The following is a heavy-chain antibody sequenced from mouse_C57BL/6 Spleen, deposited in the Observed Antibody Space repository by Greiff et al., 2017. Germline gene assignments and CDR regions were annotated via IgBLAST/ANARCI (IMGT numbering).Heavy chain of an antibody. CDR3: ARKANWTLFAY. CDR2: IHPNSGST. J-gene: IGHJ3*01. V-gene: IGHV1-64*01. Sequence: QVQLQQSGAELVKPGASVKLSCKASGYTFTSYWMHWVKQRPGQGLEWIGMIHPNSGSTNYNEKFKSKATLTVDKSSSTAYMQLSSLTSEDSAVYYCARKANWTLFAYWGQGTLVTVSA. CDR1: GYTFTSYW. D-gene: IGHD4-1*01.